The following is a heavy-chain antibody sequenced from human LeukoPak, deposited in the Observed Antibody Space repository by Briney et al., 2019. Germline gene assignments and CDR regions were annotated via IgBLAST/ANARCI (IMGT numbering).Heavy chain of an antibody. CDR3: ATRSIAAPGRDWYFDL. J-gene: IGHJ2*01. CDR2: ISAYNGNT. V-gene: IGHV1-18*01. D-gene: IGHD6-6*01. CDR1: GYTFTSYG. Sequence: ASVKVSCKASGYTFTSYGISWVRQAPGQGLEWMGWISAYNGNTNYAQKLQGRVTMTEDTSTDTAYMELSSLRSEDTAVYYCATRSIAAPGRDWYFDLWGRGTLVTVSS.